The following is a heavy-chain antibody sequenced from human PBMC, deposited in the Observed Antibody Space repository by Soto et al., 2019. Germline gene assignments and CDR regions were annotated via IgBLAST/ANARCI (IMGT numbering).Heavy chain of an antibody. CDR3: ARIGYCSGGSCP. CDR1: GGSFSGYY. J-gene: IGHJ5*02. D-gene: IGHD2-15*01. CDR2: INHSGST. V-gene: IGHV4-34*01. Sequence: QVQLQQWGAGLLKPSETLSLTCAVYGGSFSGYYWSWIRQPPGKGLEWIGEINHSGSTNYNPSLKCRVTISVDTSKNQFSLKLSSVTAADTAVYYCARIGYCSGGSCPWGQGTLVTVSS.